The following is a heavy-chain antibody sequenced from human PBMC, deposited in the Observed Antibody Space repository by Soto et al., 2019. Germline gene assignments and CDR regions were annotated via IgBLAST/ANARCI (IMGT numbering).Heavy chain of an antibody. Sequence: PSETLSLTCALSGTPISSTFWWTWVRQPPGKALEWIGEIYHSGSTKYNPSLKSRVTISVDKSNNQFSLELRAVTAADTALYYCATLPPRIVVVKTEIPTWGQG. V-gene: IGHV4-4*02. CDR3: ATLPPRIVVVKTEIPT. J-gene: IGHJ5*02. D-gene: IGHD2-15*01. CDR2: IYHSGST. CDR1: GTPISSTFW.